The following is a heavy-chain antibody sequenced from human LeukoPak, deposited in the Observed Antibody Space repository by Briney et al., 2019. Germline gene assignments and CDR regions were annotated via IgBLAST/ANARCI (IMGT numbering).Heavy chain of an antibody. CDR3: ARSRDGYNWDN. J-gene: IGHJ4*02. V-gene: IGHV3-33*08. Sequence: LSLTCAVSGGSISSSNWWSWVRQPPGKGLEWVAVIWNDGNHKYYGDSVKGRFTISRDTSKNTLYLQMNSLRAEDTAVYYCARSRDGYNWDNWGQGTLVTVSS. CDR1: GGSISSSNW. CDR2: IWNDGNHK. D-gene: IGHD5-24*01.